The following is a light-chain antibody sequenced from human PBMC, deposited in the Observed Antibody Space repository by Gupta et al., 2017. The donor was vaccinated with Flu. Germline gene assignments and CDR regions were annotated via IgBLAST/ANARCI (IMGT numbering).Light chain of an antibody. V-gene: IGKV3-15*01. CDR3: QQYGNWAPGSS. J-gene: IGKJ2*03. CDR2: GAS. Sequence: DIVMTPSPATLSVSPGERATLSGRARQSVSSNLAWYQQKPGQAPRLLIYGASTRATGSPARFSGSGSGTEVTLTISRRQTEDFAVNYCQQYGNWAPGSSFGQGTKLEIK. CDR1: QSVSSN.